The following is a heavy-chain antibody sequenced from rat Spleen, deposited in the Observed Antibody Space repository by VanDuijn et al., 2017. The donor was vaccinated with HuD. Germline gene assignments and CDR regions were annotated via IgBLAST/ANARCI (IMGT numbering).Heavy chain of an antibody. CDR1: GFSLSNYG. J-gene: IGHJ3*01. CDR2: IWGNGSP. Sequence: QVQLKESGPGLVQPSQTLSLTCTVSGFSLSNYGVIWVRQPPGKGLEWMGVIWGNGSPNYNSALKSRLSISRDTSKSQVFLKMNSLQTEDTATYYCARGDYSSPRGGYWGQGTLVTVSS. D-gene: IGHD1-2*01. V-gene: IGHV2-13*01. CDR3: ARGDYSSPRGGY.